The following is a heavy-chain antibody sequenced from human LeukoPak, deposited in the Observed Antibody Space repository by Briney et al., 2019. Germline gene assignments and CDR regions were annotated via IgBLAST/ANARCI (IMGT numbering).Heavy chain of an antibody. V-gene: IGHV3-7*01. J-gene: IGHJ4*02. CDR1: GFTFSSYW. CDR3: ARDTRPGDGYNYDY. Sequence: GGSLRLSCAASGFTFSSYWMSWVRQAPGKGLEWVANIKQDGSEKYYVGSVKGRFTISRDNAKNSLYLQMNSLRAEDTAVYYCARDTRPGDGYNYDYWGQGTLVTVSS. D-gene: IGHD5-24*01. CDR2: IKQDGSEK.